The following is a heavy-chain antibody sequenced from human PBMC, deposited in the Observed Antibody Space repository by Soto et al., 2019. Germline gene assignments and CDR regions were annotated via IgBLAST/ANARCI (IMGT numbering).Heavy chain of an antibody. Sequence: QVQLVESGGGVVQPGRSLRLSCAASGFIFSTYAMHWVRQAPGKGLAWVALISYDGGNEYYADSVKGRFTISRDDSENTLYLPMIGLRAEDTAVYYCTTDSGIVLVPVTSMDVWGQGTTVTVSS. CDR3: TTDSGIVLVPVTSMDV. V-gene: IGHV3-30-3*01. J-gene: IGHJ6*02. CDR2: ISYDGGNE. D-gene: IGHD2-2*01. CDR1: GFIFSTYA.